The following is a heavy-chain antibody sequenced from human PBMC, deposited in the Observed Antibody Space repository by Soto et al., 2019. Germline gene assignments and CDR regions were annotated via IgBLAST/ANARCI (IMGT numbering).Heavy chain of an antibody. CDR2: INSDGTST. CDR3: TRDPAPIGWYDY. CDR1: GFTLSTYW. Sequence: GGSLRLSCAASGFTLSTYWMHWVRQVPGKGLLWVSRINSDGTSTAYADSVKGRFTISRDSAKNTLYLQMNSLRAEDTGVYYCTRDPAPIGWYDYWGQGTPVTVYS. V-gene: IGHV3-74*01. D-gene: IGHD6-19*01. J-gene: IGHJ4*02.